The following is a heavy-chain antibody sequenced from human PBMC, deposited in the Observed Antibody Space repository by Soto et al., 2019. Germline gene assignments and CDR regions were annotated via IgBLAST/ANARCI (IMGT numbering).Heavy chain of an antibody. CDR3: ARVISSSSSLGLPYYYYGMDV. CDR2: IYYSGST. J-gene: IGHJ6*02. Sequence: SETLSLTCTVSGGSISSRSYYWGWIRQPPGKGLEWIGSIYYSGSTYSNPSLGSRVTMSVDTSKSQFSLKLSSVTAADTAVYYCARVISSSSSLGLPYYYYGMDVWGQGTTVTVSS. CDR1: GGSISSRSYY. D-gene: IGHD6-6*01. V-gene: IGHV4-39*01.